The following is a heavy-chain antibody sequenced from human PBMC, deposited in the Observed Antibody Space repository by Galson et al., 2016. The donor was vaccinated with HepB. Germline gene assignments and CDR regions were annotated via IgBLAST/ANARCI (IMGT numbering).Heavy chain of an antibody. CDR1: GGSITSGDYY. CDR3: AREERTKVRGVIISHVLDV. V-gene: IGHV4-31*03. Sequence: TLSLTCTVSGGSITSGDYYWNWIRQYPGKGLEWIGFMYHNGRTFYNPSLKSRISMSVDTSKNQFSLKLNSVTAADTAVYYRAREERTKVRGVIISHVLDVWGQGTTVTVSS. J-gene: IGHJ6*02. CDR2: MYHNGRT. D-gene: IGHD3-10*01.